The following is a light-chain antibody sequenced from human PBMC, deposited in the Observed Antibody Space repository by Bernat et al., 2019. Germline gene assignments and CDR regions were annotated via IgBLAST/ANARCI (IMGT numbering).Light chain of an antibody. J-gene: IGLJ3*02. Sequence: QSVLTQPPSASGTPGQRVTISCSGSSSDVGSNSVTWYQQFPGTAPKVLMYATNERPSGVPDRFSGSKAGTSASLAISGLQSDDAGDYYCASWDDSLNGWVFGGGTKLTV. CDR2: ATN. V-gene: IGLV1-44*01. CDR3: ASWDDSLNGWV. CDR1: SSDVGSNS.